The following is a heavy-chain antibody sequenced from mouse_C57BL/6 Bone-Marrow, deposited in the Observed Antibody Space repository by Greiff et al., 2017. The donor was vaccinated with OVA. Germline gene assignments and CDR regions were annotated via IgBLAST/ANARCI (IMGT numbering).Heavy chain of an antibody. CDR1: GYTFTDYY. Sequence: VHLVESGAELVRPGASVKLSCKASGYTFTDYYINWVKQRPGQGLEWIARIYPGSGNTYYNEKFKGKATLTAEKSSSTAYMQLSSLTSEDSAVYCCAREGDYDGGWFAYWGQGTLVTVSA. CDR2: IYPGSGNT. J-gene: IGHJ3*01. CDR3: AREGDYDGGWFAY. D-gene: IGHD2-4*01. V-gene: IGHV1-76*01.